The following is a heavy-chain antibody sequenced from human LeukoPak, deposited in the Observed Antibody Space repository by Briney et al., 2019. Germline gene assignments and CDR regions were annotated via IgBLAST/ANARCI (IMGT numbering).Heavy chain of an antibody. D-gene: IGHD6-19*01. CDR2: ISGSCGST. V-gene: IGHV3-23*01. CDR1: GFTFSSYA. CDR3: AKGGSGWYHGDYGMDV. Sequence: GGALRLSCAASGFTFSSYAMSWVRQAPGKGLEGVSAISGSCGSTYYADSVQGRFTLSRDNSKKPLYLPMNTLTADDTHVYYCAKGGSGWYHGDYGMDVRGQGTTATVPS. J-gene: IGHJ6*02.